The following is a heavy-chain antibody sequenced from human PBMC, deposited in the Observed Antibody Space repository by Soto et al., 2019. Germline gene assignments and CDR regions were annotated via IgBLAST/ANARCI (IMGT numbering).Heavy chain of an antibody. V-gene: IGHV4-59*01. CDR3: ARSLGIQLWSYFDY. J-gene: IGHJ4*02. CDR2: IYYSGST. Sequence: PSETLSLTCTVSGGSISSYYWSWIRQPPGKGLEWIGYIYYSGSTNYNPSLKSRVTISVDTSKNQFSLKLSSVTAADTAVYYCARSLGIQLWSYFDYWGQGTLVTVSS. D-gene: IGHD5-18*01. CDR1: GGSISSYY.